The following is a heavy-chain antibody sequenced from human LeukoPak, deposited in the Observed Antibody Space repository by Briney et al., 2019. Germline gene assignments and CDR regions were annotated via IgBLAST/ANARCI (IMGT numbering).Heavy chain of an antibody. J-gene: IGHJ4*02. D-gene: IGHD3-10*01. CDR2: IIPIFGTA. V-gene: IGHV1-69*13. CDR3: ARGGSGSFLHFDY. CDR1: GGTFSSYA. Sequence: SVKVSCKASGGTFSSYAISWVRQAPGQGLEWMGGIIPIFGTANYAQKFQGRVTITADESTSTAYMELSSLRSEDTAVYYCARGGSGSFLHFDYWGQGTLVTVSS.